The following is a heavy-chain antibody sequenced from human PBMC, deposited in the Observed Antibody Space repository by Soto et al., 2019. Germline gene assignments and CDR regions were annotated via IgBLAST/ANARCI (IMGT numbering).Heavy chain of an antibody. Sequence: SGPTLVNPTQTLTLTCIFSGFSLTTSGMCVSWIRQPPGKALEWLARIDWDDAQYYSPSLKTRLIISKDTSKNQVVLTMTNMDPVDTATYYFVLMRVDPNHYRMDVWGQGSXVPGSS. J-gene: IGHJ6*02. V-gene: IGHV2-70*11. CDR1: GFSLTTSGMC. CDR3: VLMRVDPNHYRMDV. CDR2: IDWDDAQ.